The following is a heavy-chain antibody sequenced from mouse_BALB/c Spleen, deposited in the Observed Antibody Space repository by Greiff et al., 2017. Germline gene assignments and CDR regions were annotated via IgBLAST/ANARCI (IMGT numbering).Heavy chain of an antibody. J-gene: IGHJ3*01. CDR1: GYAFSSYW. D-gene: IGHD3-1*01. Sequence: VQLVESGAELVRPGSSVKISCKASGYAFSSYWMNWVKQRPGQGLEWIGQIYPGDGDTNYNGKFKGKATLTADKSSSTAYMQLSSLTSEDSAVYFCARGLGLRTFAYWGQGTLVTVSA. V-gene: IGHV1-80*01. CDR3: ARGLGLRTFAY. CDR2: IYPGDGDT.